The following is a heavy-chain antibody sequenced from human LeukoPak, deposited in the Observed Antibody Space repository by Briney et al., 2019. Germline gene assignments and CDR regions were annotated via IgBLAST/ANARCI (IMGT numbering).Heavy chain of an antibody. D-gene: IGHD6-6*01. Sequence: PGRSLRLSCAASGFTFSSYGMHWVRQAPGKGLEWVAVISYDGSNKYYADSVKGRFTIPRDNSKNTLYLQMNSLRAEDTAVYYCAKDRGSSSGFDYWGQGTLVTVSS. V-gene: IGHV3-30*18. CDR3: AKDRGSSSGFDY. CDR2: ISYDGSNK. CDR1: GFTFSSYG. J-gene: IGHJ4*02.